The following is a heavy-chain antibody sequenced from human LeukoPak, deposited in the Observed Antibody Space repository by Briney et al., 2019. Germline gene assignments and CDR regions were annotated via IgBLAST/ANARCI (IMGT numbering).Heavy chain of an antibody. CDR3: AGGFGFLIES. J-gene: IGHJ4*02. D-gene: IGHD2-21*01. CDR2: IKQDGSEK. Sequence: GGSLRLPCAASGFTFSTYYMAWVRQAPGKGLEWVANIKQDGSEKYYGGSVKGRFTISRDNAKNALYLQLNSLRVEDTAVYFCAGGFGFLIESWGQGTLVTVSS. V-gene: IGHV3-7*04. CDR1: GFTFSTYY.